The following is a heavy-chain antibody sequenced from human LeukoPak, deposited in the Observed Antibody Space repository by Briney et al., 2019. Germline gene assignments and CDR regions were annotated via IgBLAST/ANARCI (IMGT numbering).Heavy chain of an antibody. Sequence: GGSLRLSCAASGFTFSSYSMNWVRQAPGKGLEWVSSISSSSSYIYYADSVKGRFTISRDNSKNTLYLQMNSLRAEDTAVYYCARDRHYDFWSGYSQRFDYWGQGTLVTVSS. CDR2: ISSSSSYI. D-gene: IGHD3-3*01. CDR1: GFTFSSYS. J-gene: IGHJ4*02. V-gene: IGHV3-21*01. CDR3: ARDRHYDFWSGYSQRFDY.